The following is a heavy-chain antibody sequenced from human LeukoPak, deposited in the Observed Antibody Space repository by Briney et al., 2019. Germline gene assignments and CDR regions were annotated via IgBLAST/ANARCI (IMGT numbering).Heavy chain of an antibody. V-gene: IGHV1-46*01. CDR3: ARDFASGDSDY. J-gene: IGHJ4*02. Sequence: ASVTVSCKASGYTFTSYYMHWVRQAPGQGLEWMGIINPSGGSTSYAQKFQGGVTITADESTSTAYMELSSLRSEDTAVYYCARDFASGDSDYWGQGTLVTVSS. CDR1: GYTFTSYY. D-gene: IGHD2-21*01. CDR2: INPSGGST.